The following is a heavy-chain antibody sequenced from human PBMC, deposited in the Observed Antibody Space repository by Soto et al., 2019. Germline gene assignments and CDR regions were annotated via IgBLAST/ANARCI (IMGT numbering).Heavy chain of an antibody. V-gene: IGHV4-61*01. CDR1: GGSVSSGSYY. CDR2: IYYSGST. D-gene: IGHD5-12*01. CDR3: AGGGGYDGENYFDY. Sequence: SETLSLTCTVSGGSVSSGSYYWSWIRQPPGKGLEWIGYIYYSGSTNYNPSLKSRVTISVDTSKNQFSLKLSSVTAADTAVYSCAGGGGYDGENYFDYWGQGTLVTVSS. J-gene: IGHJ4*02.